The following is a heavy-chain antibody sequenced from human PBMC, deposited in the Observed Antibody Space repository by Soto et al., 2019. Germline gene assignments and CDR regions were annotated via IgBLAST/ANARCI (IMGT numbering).Heavy chain of an antibody. Sequence: QVQLVQSGAEVKKPGSSVKVSCKASGDTFSSQAINWVRQAPGQGLEWMGRIIPRLAAANYAQKFQGRLTITAEDSTRTAYMDLSGLRSDDTAMYYCARDREGSSSRYYLHYAMDVWGQGTTVTVSS. D-gene: IGHD6-6*01. CDR3: ARDREGSSSRYYLHYAMDV. CDR1: GDTFSSQA. V-gene: IGHV1-69*18. J-gene: IGHJ6*02. CDR2: IIPRLAAA.